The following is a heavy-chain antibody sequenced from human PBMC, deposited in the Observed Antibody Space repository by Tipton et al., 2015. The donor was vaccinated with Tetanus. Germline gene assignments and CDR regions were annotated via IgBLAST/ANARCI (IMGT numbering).Heavy chain of an antibody. D-gene: IGHD2-21*01. CDR2: SRGTSGGGTI. CDR1: GFRFSDAW. Sequence: SLRLSCAASGFRFSDAWMSWVRQPPGKGLEWLGRSRGTSGGGTIDYAAPVKGRITLSRDDSKNTLYLQMNSLKTEDTAVYFCTTHGEWGQGTLVTVSS. V-gene: IGHV3-15*01. J-gene: IGHJ4*02. CDR3: TTHGE.